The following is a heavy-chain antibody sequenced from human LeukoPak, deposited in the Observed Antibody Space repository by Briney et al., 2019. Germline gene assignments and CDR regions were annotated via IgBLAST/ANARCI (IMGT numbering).Heavy chain of an antibody. CDR3: ARGGDFKTDWFDT. Sequence: PSETLSLTSTFTVGSHRSHVLGRTRQPPGKGLEWIAYIYSSGSTTYNPSPRSRVTISVDTSKNQFSLKLNSVTVADTAVYYCARGGDFKTDWFDTWGQGTLVTVSS. V-gene: IGHV4-59*11. CDR2: IYSSGST. J-gene: IGHJ5*02. CDR1: VGSHRSHV.